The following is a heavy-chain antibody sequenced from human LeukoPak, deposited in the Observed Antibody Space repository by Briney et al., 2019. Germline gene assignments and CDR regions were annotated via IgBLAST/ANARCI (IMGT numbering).Heavy chain of an antibody. J-gene: IGHJ6*02. CDR1: GYTFTSYG. Sequence: ASVKVSCKASGYTFTSYGISWVRQAPGQGLEWMGWISSYNGNTNYAQKLRGRVTMTTDTSTSTAYMELRSLRSDDTAVYYCAQSVVRTSYYYYGMDVWGQGTTVTVSS. D-gene: IGHD2-2*01. CDR3: AQSVVRTSYYYYGMDV. CDR2: ISSYNGNT. V-gene: IGHV1-18*01.